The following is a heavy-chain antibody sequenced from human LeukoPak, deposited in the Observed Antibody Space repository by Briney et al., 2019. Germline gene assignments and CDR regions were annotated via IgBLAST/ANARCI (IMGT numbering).Heavy chain of an antibody. D-gene: IGHD3-10*01. CDR3: ARNKYYYGSRNYGVPNWFDP. CDR2: IYYSGST. CDR1: GGSISSSYYY. V-gene: IGHV4-39*01. Sequence: PSETLSLTCTVSGGSISSSYYYWGWIRQPPGKGREWIGSIYYSGSTYYNPSLKSQVTISVDTSKNQFSLKLSSVTAADTAMYYCARNKYYYGSRNYGVPNWFDPCGQGTLVTVSS. J-gene: IGHJ5*02.